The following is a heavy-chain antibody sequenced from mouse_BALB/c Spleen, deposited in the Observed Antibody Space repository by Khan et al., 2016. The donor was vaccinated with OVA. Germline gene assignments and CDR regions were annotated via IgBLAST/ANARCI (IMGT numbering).Heavy chain of an antibody. CDR3: ARSGSTTGYAMDC. V-gene: IGHV5-17*02. J-gene: IGHJ4*01. CDR2: ISSGSSTI. Sequence: EVELVESGGGLVQPGGSRKLSCAASGFTFSSFGMDWVRQAPEKGLEWVAYISSGSSTIYYADTVKGRFTISRDNPKNTLFLHMTSLRSEDTAMYYCARSGSTTGYAMDCWGPGTSVTVSS. D-gene: IGHD2-14*01. CDR1: GFTFSSFG.